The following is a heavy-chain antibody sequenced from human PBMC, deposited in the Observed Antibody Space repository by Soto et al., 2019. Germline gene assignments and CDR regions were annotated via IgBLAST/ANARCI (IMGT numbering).Heavy chain of an antibody. J-gene: IGHJ6*03. D-gene: IGHD3-3*01. CDR3: ARGYTIFGVVSYVDV. Sequence: SETLSLTCAVYGGSFSGYYWSWIRQPPGKGLEWIGEINHSGSTNYNPSLKSRVTISVDTSKNQFSLKLSSVTAADTAVYYCARGYTIFGVVSYVDVWGKGTTVTVSS. CDR2: INHSGST. V-gene: IGHV4-34*01. CDR1: GGSFSGYY.